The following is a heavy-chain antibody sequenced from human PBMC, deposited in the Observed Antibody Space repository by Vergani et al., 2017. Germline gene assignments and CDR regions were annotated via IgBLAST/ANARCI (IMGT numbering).Heavy chain of an antibody. CDR3: ARGALWWLRQIDS. CDR2: INYVGRT. CDR1: GFTFTARGLN. J-gene: IGHJ4*02. Sequence: VQLLESGGGSAQPGESLRLSCVASGFTFTARGLNWVRQAPGKGLEWIGSINYVGRTYYIPSLQSRATVFVDTSKNQFSLNLTSVTAADTAVYYCARGALWWLRQIDSWGQGTLVTVSS. V-gene: IGHV4-38-2*01. D-gene: IGHD2-21*01.